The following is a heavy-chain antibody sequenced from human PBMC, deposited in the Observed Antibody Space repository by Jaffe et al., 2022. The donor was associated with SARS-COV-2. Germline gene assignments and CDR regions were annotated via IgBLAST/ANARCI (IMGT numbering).Heavy chain of an antibody. CDR1: GGSISRYY. CDR2: IYYTGST. CDR3: ARSYDNRGYYFYGMDV. V-gene: IGHV4-59*01. D-gene: IGHD3-22*01. J-gene: IGHJ6*02. Sequence: QVQLQEAGPGLVKPSETLSLNCAVSGGSISRYYWSWIRQPPGKGLEWIGYIYYTGSTSYNSSLKSRVTISLDTSKNQFSLKLSSVTAADTAVYYCARSYDNRGYYFYGMDVWGQGTTVTVSS.